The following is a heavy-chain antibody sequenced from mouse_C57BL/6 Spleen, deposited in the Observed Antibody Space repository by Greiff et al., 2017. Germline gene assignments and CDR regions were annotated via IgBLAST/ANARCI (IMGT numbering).Heavy chain of an antibody. Sequence: EVQRVESGGGLVQPGGSLSLSCAASGFTFTDYYMSWVRQPPGKALEWLGFIRNKANGYTTEYSASVKGRFTISRDNSQSILYLQMNALRAEDSAAYYCARLRSTMYYFDYWGQGTTLTVSS. J-gene: IGHJ2*01. CDR1: GFTFTDYY. CDR3: ARLRSTMYYFDY. CDR2: IRNKANGYTT. V-gene: IGHV7-3*01. D-gene: IGHD2-1*01.